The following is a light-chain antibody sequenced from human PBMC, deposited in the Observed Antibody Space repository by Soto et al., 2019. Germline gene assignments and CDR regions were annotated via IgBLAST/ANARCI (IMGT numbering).Light chain of an antibody. Sequence: SLSYHSKQSVSSSYLAWYQQKPGQAPRLLIYGASNRATGIPARFSGSGSGKDFSDTIRRSGHACCAVYSFQQRPNSLTTFGQGTRLEIK. CDR3: QQRPNSLTT. V-gene: IGKV3D-20*02. J-gene: IGKJ5*01. CDR1: QSVSSSY. CDR2: GAS.